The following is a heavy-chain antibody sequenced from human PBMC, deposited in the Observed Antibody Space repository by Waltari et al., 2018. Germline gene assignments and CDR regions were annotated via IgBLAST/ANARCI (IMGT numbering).Heavy chain of an antibody. CDR2: IYHSGST. CDR3: ARHRFFDTSGYYYDFDY. J-gene: IGHJ4*02. Sequence: QVHLQESGPGLVKPSETLSLTCAVSGYSISRGSYWGWIRQPPGKGLEWIGSIYHSGSTFYNPSLKSRVTISIDTSKNQLSLKLNFVTAADTAVYYCARHRFFDTSGYYYDFDYWGQGTLVTVSS. V-gene: IGHV4-38-2*01. D-gene: IGHD3-22*01. CDR1: GYSISRGSY.